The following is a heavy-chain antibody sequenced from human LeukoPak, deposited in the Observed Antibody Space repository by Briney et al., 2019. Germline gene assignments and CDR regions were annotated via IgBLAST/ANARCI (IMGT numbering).Heavy chain of an antibody. D-gene: IGHD1-1*01. Sequence: SETLSLTCTVSGGSISNYYWSWIRRPPGQGLEWIAYIYYTGSTNYNPSLKSRVTVSMDTSKNQFSLKLNSVTAADTAMYYCARGQLANSYCFDLWGEGTLVTVSS. CDR2: IYYTGST. V-gene: IGHV4-59*01. CDR1: GGSISNYY. CDR3: ARGQLANSYCFDL. J-gene: IGHJ4*02.